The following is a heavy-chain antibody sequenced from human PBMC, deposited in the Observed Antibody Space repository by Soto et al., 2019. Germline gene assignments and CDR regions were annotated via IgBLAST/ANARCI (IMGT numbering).Heavy chain of an antibody. CDR1: GGSISSSSYY. Sequence: QLQLQESGPGLVKPSETLSLTCTVSGGSISSSSYYWGWIRQPPGKGVESIGSSYYSGSTYYNPSLKSRVTISVDTSKNQFSLKLSSVTAADTAVYYCERLKVRGADLDYWGQGTLVTVSS. V-gene: IGHV4-39*01. D-gene: IGHD3-10*01. CDR2: SYYSGST. CDR3: ERLKVRGADLDY. J-gene: IGHJ4*02.